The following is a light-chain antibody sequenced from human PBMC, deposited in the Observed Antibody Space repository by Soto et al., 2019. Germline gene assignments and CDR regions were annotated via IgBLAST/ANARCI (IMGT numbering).Light chain of an antibody. Sequence: QITHAHSTESTSVGGRVTIPCRASQSITNWLAWYQQKPGKAPKLLMYDASSFHSGVPSRFSGSGSETDFTLAISSRHHDDFATYYCQQDDGYPWTFGLGTKVDIK. CDR3: QQDDGYPWT. CDR1: QSITNW. CDR2: DAS. V-gene: IGKV1-5*01. J-gene: IGKJ1*01.